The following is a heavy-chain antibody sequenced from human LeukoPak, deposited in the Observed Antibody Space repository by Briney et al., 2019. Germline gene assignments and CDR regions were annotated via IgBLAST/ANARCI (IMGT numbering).Heavy chain of an antibody. V-gene: IGHV4-4*07. CDR3: AKARGIAVAGTLVDY. J-gene: IGHJ4*02. CDR2: IYTSGST. Sequence: SETLSLTCTVSGGSIGSYYWSWIRQPAGKGLEWIGRIYTSGSTNYNPSLKSRVTMSVDTSKNQFSLKLSSVTAADTAVYYCAKARGIAVAGTLVDYWGQGTLVTVSS. CDR1: GGSIGSYY. D-gene: IGHD6-19*01.